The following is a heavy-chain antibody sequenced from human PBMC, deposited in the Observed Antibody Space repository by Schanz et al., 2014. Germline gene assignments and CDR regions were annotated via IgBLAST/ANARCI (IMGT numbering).Heavy chain of an antibody. CDR2: ISYDGRNK. Sequence: QVQLVESGGGVVQPGRSLRLSCAASGFTFSSYGMHWVRQAPGKGLEWVAVISYDGRNKYYADSVKGRFTISRDNSKNTLYLQMNSLRAEDTAVYYCARDLEGYDGGGGGCDPWGQGTLVTVSS. J-gene: IGHJ5*02. V-gene: IGHV3-30*19. CDR1: GFTFSSYG. D-gene: IGHD2-21*01. CDR3: ARDLEGYDGGGGGCDP.